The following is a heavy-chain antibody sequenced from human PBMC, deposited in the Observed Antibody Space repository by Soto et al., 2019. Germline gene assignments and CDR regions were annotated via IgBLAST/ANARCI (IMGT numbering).Heavy chain of an antibody. CDR2: IYVSNGYT. J-gene: IGHJ6*02. D-gene: IGHD3-3*01. V-gene: IGHV1-18*01. Sequence: QGLEWMGWIYVSNGYTNYAQRFQDRVTLTADTSTRTVYMELRSLRSDDTAVYYCARDRITILYYYYGMDVWGQGTTVTVSS. CDR3: ARDRITILYYYYGMDV.